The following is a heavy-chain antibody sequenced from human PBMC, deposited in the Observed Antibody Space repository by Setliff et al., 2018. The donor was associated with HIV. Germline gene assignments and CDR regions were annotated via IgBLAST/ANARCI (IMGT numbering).Heavy chain of an antibody. V-gene: IGHV4-34*09. CDR2: TYYSGST. Sequence: SETLSLTCAVYGGSLSGYYWSWIRQHPGKGLEWIGYTYYSGSTNYNPSLKSRVTISVDTSRNQFSLKLSSVTAADTAVYYCARDRSDYYNLPGYFDHWGQGTPVTVSS. D-gene: IGHD3-3*01. CDR3: ARDRSDYYNLPGYFDH. J-gene: IGHJ4*02. CDR1: GGSLSGYY.